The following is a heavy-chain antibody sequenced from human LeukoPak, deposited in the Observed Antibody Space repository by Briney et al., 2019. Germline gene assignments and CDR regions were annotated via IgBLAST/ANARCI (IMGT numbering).Heavy chain of an antibody. V-gene: IGHV3-11*04. CDR2: ITSGGSMT. Sequence: PGGSLRLSCEASGFIFSDYYMSWIRQAPGKGLEWVSHITSGGSMTYYRESVKGRFTISRDSAEKSLYLQMNGLRVEDTAVYYCARYYCTSNSCHPMYYFDSWGQGTLVTVSS. D-gene: IGHD2-2*01. J-gene: IGHJ4*02. CDR1: GFIFSDYY. CDR3: ARYYCTSNSCHPMYYFDS.